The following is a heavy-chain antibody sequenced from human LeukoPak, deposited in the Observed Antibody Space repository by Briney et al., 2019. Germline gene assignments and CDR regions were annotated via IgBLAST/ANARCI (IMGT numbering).Heavy chain of an antibody. V-gene: IGHV3-21*01. CDR2: ISSSSYI. D-gene: IGHD2-15*01. Sequence: PGGSLRLSCAASGFTFSSYSMNWVRQAPGKGLEWVSSISSSSYIYYADSVKGRFTISRDNAKNSLYLQMNSLRAEDTAVYYCARSGYCSGGSCYYAFDIWGQGTMVTVSS. CDR3: ARSGYCSGGSCYYAFDI. CDR1: GFTFSSYS. J-gene: IGHJ3*02.